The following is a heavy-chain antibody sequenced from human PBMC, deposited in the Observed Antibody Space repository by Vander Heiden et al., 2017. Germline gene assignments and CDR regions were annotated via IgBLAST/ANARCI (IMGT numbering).Heavy chain of an antibody. Sequence: QVQLVQSGAEMKEPGASVKVSCKASGYTFTSYDINWMRQATGQGLEWMGRMNPNNGNTDYAQKFQGRVTLTRDTSISTAYMELSSLRSEDTAVYYCARVFDPWGQGTLVTASS. V-gene: IGHV1-8*01. J-gene: IGHJ5*02. CDR2: MNPNNGNT. CDR3: ARVFDP. CDR1: GYTFTSYD.